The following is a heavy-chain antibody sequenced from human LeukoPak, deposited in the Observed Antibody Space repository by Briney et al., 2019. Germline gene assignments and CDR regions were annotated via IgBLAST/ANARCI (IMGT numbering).Heavy chain of an antibody. CDR2: INSDGSST. CDR3: ARGIRRRFLYGMDV. V-gene: IGHV3-74*01. D-gene: IGHD3-3*01. Sequence: GGSLRLSCAASGFTFSTYWMHWVRHAPGKGLVWVSRINSDGSSTSYADSVKGRFTISRDNAKNTLSLQMNSLRAEDTAVYYCARGIRRRFLYGMDVWGQGTTVTVSS. CDR1: GFTFSTYW. J-gene: IGHJ6*02.